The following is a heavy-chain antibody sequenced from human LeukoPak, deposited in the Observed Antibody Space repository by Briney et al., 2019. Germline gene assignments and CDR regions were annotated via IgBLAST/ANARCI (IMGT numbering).Heavy chain of an antibody. D-gene: IGHD2-15*01. CDR1: GFTFSRSG. CDR3: VIPVVAGDLETGYGFFAL. J-gene: IGHJ2*01. Sequence: PGRSLRLSCAASGFTFSRSGMHWVRQAAGKGLEWVALIWIDEPTEGYQDSVRERLTISRDDYTNTLYLKMNSLRVEDTALYYCVIPVVAGDLETGYGFFALWGRGTLVNV. V-gene: IGHV3-33*04. CDR2: IWIDEPTE.